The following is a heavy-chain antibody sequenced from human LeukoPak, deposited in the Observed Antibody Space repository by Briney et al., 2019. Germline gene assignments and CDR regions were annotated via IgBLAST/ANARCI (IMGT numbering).Heavy chain of an antibody. CDR1: GFTFSTYW. CDR2: IKQGGSEK. V-gene: IGHV3-7*03. Sequence: GESLTLSCAASGFTFSTYWMSWVRQPTGKGLEWVANIKQGGSEKYYVDSVKGRFTISRDNAKKSLYLQMNSRRVDDTAVYYCERDFYYASDYWGQGTLVTVSS. D-gene: IGHD3-16*01. CDR3: ERDFYYASDY. J-gene: IGHJ4*02.